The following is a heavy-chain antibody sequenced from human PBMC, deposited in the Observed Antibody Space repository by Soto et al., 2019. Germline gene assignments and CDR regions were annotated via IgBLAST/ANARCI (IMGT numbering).Heavy chain of an antibody. Sequence: QVQLVESGVGLVQPGGSLRLSCAASGFTFSDYYMSWIRQAPGKGLEGVSYISSSSGYTNYADSGKGRFTISIDNANNCLYLEINSLNAEDSAVSDCARDQVDRPLEGYYGMDVWVQGTTVTVSS. V-gene: IGHV3-11*06. CDR1: GFTFSDYY. CDR3: ARDQVDRPLEGYYGMDV. J-gene: IGHJ6*02. CDR2: ISSSSGYT. D-gene: IGHD3-9*01.